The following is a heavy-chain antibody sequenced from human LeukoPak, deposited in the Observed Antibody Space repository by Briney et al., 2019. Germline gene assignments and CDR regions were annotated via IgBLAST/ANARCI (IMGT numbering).Heavy chain of an antibody. J-gene: IGHJ3*02. CDR2: IYSGGST. Sequence: GGSLRLSCAASGFTFSSNYMSWVRQAPGKGLEWVSVIYSGGSTYYADSVKGRFTISRDNAKNSLYLQMNSLRAEDTAVYYCARDSSGYAQRAFDIWGQGTMVTVSS. CDR1: GFTFSSNY. V-gene: IGHV3-53*01. D-gene: IGHD3-22*01. CDR3: ARDSSGYAQRAFDI.